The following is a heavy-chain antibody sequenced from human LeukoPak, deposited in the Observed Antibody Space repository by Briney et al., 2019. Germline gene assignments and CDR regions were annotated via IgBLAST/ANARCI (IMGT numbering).Heavy chain of an antibody. CDR1: GFTFSSYS. D-gene: IGHD4-11*01. J-gene: IGHJ3*02. V-gene: IGHV3-21*01. Sequence: GGSLRLSCAASGFTFSSYSMNWVRQAPGKGLEWVSSISSSSSYIYYADSVKGRFTISRDNAKNSLYLQMNSLRAEDTAVYYCARGYSNYGYAFDIWGQGTMVTVSS. CDR3: ARGYSNYGYAFDI. CDR2: ISSSSSYI.